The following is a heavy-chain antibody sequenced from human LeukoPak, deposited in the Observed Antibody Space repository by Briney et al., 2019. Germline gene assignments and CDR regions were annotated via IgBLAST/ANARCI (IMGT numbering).Heavy chain of an antibody. D-gene: IGHD6-13*01. J-gene: IGHJ5*02. CDR1: EYTFTANY. Sequence: ASVKVSCKASEYTFTANYIHWVRQAPGQGLEWMGWINPNSAATSYAQNFEGRVTMTRDTSMTTHYMELSRLTSDDTAVYYCARVVGSSWFADWGQGTLVTVSS. CDR3: ARVVGSSWFAD. CDR2: INPNSAAT. V-gene: IGHV1-2*02.